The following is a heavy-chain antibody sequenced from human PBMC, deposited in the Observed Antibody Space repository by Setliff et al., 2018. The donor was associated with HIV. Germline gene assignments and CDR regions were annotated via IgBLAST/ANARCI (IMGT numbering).Heavy chain of an antibody. CDR3: ARDNVDSDSRTYLHH. Sequence: SVKVSCKTSGGTFTTYSASWVRQAPGQGLEWMGGIITNLGGVTKYAQKFRGSVTITADKSTSTAYMELSSLTSDDAAVYFCARDNVDSDSRTYLHHWGQGTLVTV. CDR1: GGTFTTYS. D-gene: IGHD3-22*01. V-gene: IGHV1-69*10. J-gene: IGHJ5*02. CDR2: IITNLGGVT.